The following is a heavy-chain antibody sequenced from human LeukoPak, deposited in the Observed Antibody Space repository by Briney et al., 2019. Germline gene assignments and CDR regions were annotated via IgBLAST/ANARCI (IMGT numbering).Heavy chain of an antibody. Sequence: SETLPLTCTVSGYSISSGYYWGWIRQPPGKGLEWIGSIYHSGSPYYNPSLKSRVTISVDTSKNQFSLKLTSVTAADTAVYYCARELHSGSYYFDYWGQGTLVTVSS. CDR3: ARELHSGSYYFDY. V-gene: IGHV4-38-2*02. CDR2: IYHSGSP. D-gene: IGHD1-26*01. CDR1: GYSISSGYY. J-gene: IGHJ4*02.